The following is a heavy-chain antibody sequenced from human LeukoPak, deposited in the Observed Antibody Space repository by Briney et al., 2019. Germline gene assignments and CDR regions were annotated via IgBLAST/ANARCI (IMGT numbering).Heavy chain of an antibody. Sequence: GGSLRLSCAASGFTFSSYAMNWVRQAPGKGLEWVSSISSSSSHIYYADSVKGRFTISRDNAKNSLYLQMDSLRAEDTAVYYCARALAHWSQGTLVTVSP. D-gene: IGHD3-3*02. V-gene: IGHV3-21*01. CDR2: ISSSSSHI. CDR3: ARALAH. CDR1: GFTFSSYA. J-gene: IGHJ4*02.